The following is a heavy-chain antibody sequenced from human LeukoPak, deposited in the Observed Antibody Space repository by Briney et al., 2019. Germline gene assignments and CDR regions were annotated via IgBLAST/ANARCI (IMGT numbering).Heavy chain of an antibody. J-gene: IGHJ6*03. Sequence: GGSLRLSCAASGFTFSSYAMSWVRQAQGKGLEWVSGINWNGGSTGYADSVKGRFTISRDNAKNSLYLQMNSLRAEDTALYYCARLQQLFYYYYYMDVWGKGTTVTVSS. V-gene: IGHV3-20*04. CDR2: INWNGGST. CDR1: GFTFSSYA. D-gene: IGHD6-13*01. CDR3: ARLQQLFYYYYYMDV.